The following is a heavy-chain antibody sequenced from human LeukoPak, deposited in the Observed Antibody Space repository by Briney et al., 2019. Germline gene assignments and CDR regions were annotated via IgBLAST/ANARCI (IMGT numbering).Heavy chain of an antibody. J-gene: IGHJ6*03. CDR1: GYMFTSYA. CDR3: ARTSFNSRSFWGYNYYYMDV. D-gene: IGHD6-13*01. Sequence: ASVKVSCKASGYMFTSYAITWVRQAPGQGLERMGWIKGYNGNINYAQKLQDRVVMTTDVSTNTAYMELRRLRSDDTAVYYCARTSFNSRSFWGYNYYYMDVWGKGTTVTISS. V-gene: IGHV1-18*01. CDR2: IKGYNGNI.